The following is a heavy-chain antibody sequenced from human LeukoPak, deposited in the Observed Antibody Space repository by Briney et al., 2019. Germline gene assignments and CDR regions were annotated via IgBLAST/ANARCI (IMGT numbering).Heavy chain of an antibody. D-gene: IGHD4-11*01. Sequence: GGSLRPSCAASGFTFSSYSMNWVRQAPGKGLEWVSSISSSSSYIYYADSVKGRFTISRDNAKNSLYLQMNSLRAEDTAVYYCARGPSNYFNWFDPWGQGTLVTVSS. CDR1: GFTFSSYS. CDR2: ISSSSSYI. CDR3: ARGPSNYFNWFDP. V-gene: IGHV3-21*01. J-gene: IGHJ5*02.